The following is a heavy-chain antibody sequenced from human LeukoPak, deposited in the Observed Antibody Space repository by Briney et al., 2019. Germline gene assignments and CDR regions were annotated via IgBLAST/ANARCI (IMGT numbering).Heavy chain of an antibody. CDR1: GGSISSGSYY. J-gene: IGHJ4*02. D-gene: IGHD1-26*01. CDR2: IYTSGST. CDR3: ARGGAEISRGATFDY. V-gene: IGHV4-61*02. Sequence: NSSETLSLTCTVSGGSISSGSYYWSWIRQPAGKGLEWIGRIYTSGSTNYNPSLKSRVTISVDTSKNQFSLKLSSVTAADTAVYYCARGGAEISRGATFDYWGQGTLVTVSS.